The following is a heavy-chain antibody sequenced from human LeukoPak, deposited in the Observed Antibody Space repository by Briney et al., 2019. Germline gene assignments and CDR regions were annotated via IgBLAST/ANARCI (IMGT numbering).Heavy chain of an antibody. V-gene: IGHV4-30-2*01. Sequence: SQTLSLTCAVSGGSISSGGYSWSWIRQPPGKGLEWIGYIYHSGSTYYNPSLESRVTISVNRSKNQFSLKLSSVTAADTAVYYCARERGSYFSRFWDYWGQGTLVTVSS. CDR2: IYHSGST. J-gene: IGHJ4*02. CDR1: GGSISSGGYS. CDR3: ARERGSYFSRFWDY. D-gene: IGHD1-26*01.